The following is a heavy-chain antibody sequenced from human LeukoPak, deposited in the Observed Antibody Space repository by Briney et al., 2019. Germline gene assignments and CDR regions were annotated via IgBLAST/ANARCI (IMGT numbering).Heavy chain of an antibody. CDR3: ARDSDILTGYWGSKYYYMDV. V-gene: IGHV1-46*01. J-gene: IGHJ6*03. CDR2: INPSGGST. CDR1: GYTFTSYY. Sequence: ASVKVSCKASGYTFTSYYMHWVRQAPGQGLEWMGIINPSGGSTSYAQKFQGRVTMTRDTSTSTVYMELSSLRSEDTAVYYCARDSDILTGYWGSKYYYMDVWGTGTTVTISS. D-gene: IGHD3-9*01.